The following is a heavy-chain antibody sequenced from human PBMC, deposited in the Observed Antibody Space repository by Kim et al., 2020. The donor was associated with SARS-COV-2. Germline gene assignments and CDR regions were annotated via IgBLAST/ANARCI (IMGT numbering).Heavy chain of an antibody. CDR3: AKEKYDSSGDFDY. CDR1: GFTFSSYG. D-gene: IGHD3-22*01. J-gene: IGHJ4*02. V-gene: IGHV3-30*18. Sequence: GGSLRLSCAASGFTFSSYGMHWVRQAPGKGLEWVAVISYDGSNKYYADSVKGRFTISRDNSKNTLYLQMNSLRAEDTAVYYCAKEKYDSSGDFDYWGQGT. CDR2: ISYDGSNK.